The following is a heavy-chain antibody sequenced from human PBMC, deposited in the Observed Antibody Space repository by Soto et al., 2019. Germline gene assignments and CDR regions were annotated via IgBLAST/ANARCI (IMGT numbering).Heavy chain of an antibody. J-gene: IGHJ4*02. D-gene: IGHD1-20*01. CDR3: ARGITLPTPLDY. Sequence: GASVKVSCKASGYTFTSYGISWVRQAPGQGLEWMGWISAYNGNTKYSQKFQGRVTITRDTSASTAYMELSSLRSEDTAVYYCARGITLPTPLDYWGQGTLVTVSS. CDR1: GYTFTSYG. V-gene: IGHV1-18*01. CDR2: ISAYNGNT.